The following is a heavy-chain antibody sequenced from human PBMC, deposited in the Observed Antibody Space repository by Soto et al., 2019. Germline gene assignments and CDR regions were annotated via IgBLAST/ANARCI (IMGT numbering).Heavy chain of an antibody. J-gene: IGHJ5*02. Sequence: SETLSLTCTVSGGSIATSSYFWAWIRRPPGEGLEWIGSIDYRGTIYNNPSLKSRVTISVDTSKNHFSLKLDSVTAADTALYYCSRRAPEGFDPWGQGTLVTVSS. CDR3: SRRAPEGFDP. CDR2: IDYRGTI. V-gene: IGHV4-39*02. CDR1: GGSIATSSYF.